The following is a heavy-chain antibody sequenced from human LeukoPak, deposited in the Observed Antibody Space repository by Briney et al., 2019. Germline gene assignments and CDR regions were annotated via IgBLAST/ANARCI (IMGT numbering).Heavy chain of an antibody. J-gene: IGHJ4*02. Sequence: PGGSLTLSCTASGFTFSSYEMNWVRQAPGKGLEWVSYISISGSIIYYADSVKGRFTISRDNAKNSLYLQMNSLRAEDTAVYYCASPTDLSDYWGQGTLVTVSS. CDR1: GFTFSSYE. V-gene: IGHV3-48*03. CDR2: ISISGSII. D-gene: IGHD1-14*01. CDR3: ASPTDLSDY.